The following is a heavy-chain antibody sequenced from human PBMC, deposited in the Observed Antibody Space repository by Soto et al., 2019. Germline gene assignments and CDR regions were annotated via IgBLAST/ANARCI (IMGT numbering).Heavy chain of an antibody. D-gene: IGHD6-6*01. V-gene: IGHV1-18*01. J-gene: IGHJ6*03. Sequence: GASVKVSCKASGDTFSTYAISWVRQAPGQGLEWMGWVSAYNGNTNYAQKLQGRVTLTTDTSTSTAYMELRSLRSDDTAVYYCARWRERGYSSSPRYYYYYYMDVWGKGTTVTVSS. CDR1: GDTFSTYA. CDR2: VSAYNGNT. CDR3: ARWRERGYSSSPRYYYYYYMDV.